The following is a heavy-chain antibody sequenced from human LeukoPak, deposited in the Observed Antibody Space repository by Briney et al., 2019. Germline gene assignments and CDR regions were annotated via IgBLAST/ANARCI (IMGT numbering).Heavy chain of an antibody. V-gene: IGHV3-30-3*01. D-gene: IGHD3-22*01. J-gene: IGHJ4*02. CDR1: GFTFSSYA. CDR3: AREGDYYDSSGYSPGAFDY. Sequence: GGSLRLSCAASGFTFSSYAMHWVRQAPGKGLEWVAVIPYDGSNKYYADSVKGRFTISRDNSKNTLYLQMNSLRAEDTAVYYCAREGDYYDSSGYSPGAFDYWGQGTLVTVSS. CDR2: IPYDGSNK.